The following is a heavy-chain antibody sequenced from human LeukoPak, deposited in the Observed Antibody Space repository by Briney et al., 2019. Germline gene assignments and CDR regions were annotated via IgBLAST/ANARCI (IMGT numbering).Heavy chain of an antibody. CDR2: IGASGEST. Sequence: GGSLRLSCAASGFTFSVAAMTWVRQAPGKGLEWVSLIGASGESTYYADSVKGRFTISRDNSKNTLSLQMNSLRAEDTTVYYCAKGHSDYGTGFDLWGRGTLVTVSS. J-gene: IGHJ4*02. D-gene: IGHD4-17*01. CDR1: GFTFSVAA. V-gene: IGHV3-23*01. CDR3: AKGHSDYGTGFDL.